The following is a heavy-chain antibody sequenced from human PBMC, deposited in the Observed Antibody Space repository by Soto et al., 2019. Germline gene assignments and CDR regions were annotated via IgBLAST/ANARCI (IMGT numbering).Heavy chain of an antibody. J-gene: IGHJ5*02. V-gene: IGHV3-23*01. CDR2: ISGSGGST. CDR1: GFTFSSYA. Sequence: GGSLRLSCAASGFTFSSYAMSWVRQAPGKGLEWVSAISGSGGSTYYADSVKGRFTISRDNSKNTLYLQMNSLRAEDTAVYYCAKDPSSSRWHNWFDPWGQGTLVTVSS. CDR3: AKDPSSSRWHNWFDP. D-gene: IGHD6-13*01.